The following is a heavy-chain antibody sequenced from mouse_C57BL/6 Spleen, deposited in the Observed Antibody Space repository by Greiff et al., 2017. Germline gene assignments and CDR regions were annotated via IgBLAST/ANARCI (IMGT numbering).Heavy chain of an antibody. Sequence: QVQLQQSGAELVKPGASVKISCKASGYAFSSYWMNWVKQRPGKGLEWIGQIYPGDGDTNYNGKFKGKATLTADKSSSTAYMQLSSLTSEDSAVYFCARSEYGSSSWYFDYWGQGTTLTVSS. CDR1: GYAFSSYW. J-gene: IGHJ2*01. V-gene: IGHV1-80*01. D-gene: IGHD1-1*01. CDR2: IYPGDGDT. CDR3: ARSEYGSSSWYFDY.